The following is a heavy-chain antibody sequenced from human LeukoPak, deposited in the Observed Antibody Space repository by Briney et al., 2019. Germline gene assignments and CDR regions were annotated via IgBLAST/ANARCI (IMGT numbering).Heavy chain of an antibody. CDR2: IYPGDSDT. CDR1: GYSFTSYW. J-gene: IGHJ6*03. D-gene: IGHD3-10*01. V-gene: IGHV5-51*03. Sequence: KPGESLKISCKGSGYSFTSYWIGWVRQMPGKGLEWMGIIYPGDSDTRYSPSFQGQVTISADKSISTAYLQWSSLKASDTAMYYCARIGSGNYYKVPYYYYYLDVWGKGTTVTMSS. CDR3: ARIGSGNYYKVPYYYYYLDV.